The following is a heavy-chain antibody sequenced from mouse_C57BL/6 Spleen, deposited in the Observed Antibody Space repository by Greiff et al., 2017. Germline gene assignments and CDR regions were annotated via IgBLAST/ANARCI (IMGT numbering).Heavy chain of an antibody. Sequence: QVQLKQSGAELAKPGASVKLSCKASGYTFTSYWMHWVKQRPGQGLEWIGYINPSSGYTKYNQKFKDKATLTADKSSSTAYMQLSSLTYEDSAVYYCARQDDGYYAWFAYWGQGTLVTVSA. CDR2: INPSSGYT. V-gene: IGHV1-7*01. J-gene: IGHJ3*01. CDR1: GYTFTSYW. CDR3: ARQDDGYYAWFAY. D-gene: IGHD2-3*01.